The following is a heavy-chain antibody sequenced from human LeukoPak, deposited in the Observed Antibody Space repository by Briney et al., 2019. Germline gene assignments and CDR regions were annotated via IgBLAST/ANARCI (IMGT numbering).Heavy chain of an antibody. J-gene: IGHJ4*02. CDR1: GGTFSSYA. Sequence: SVKVSCKASGGTFSSYAISWVRQAPGQGLEWMGGIIPIFGTANYAQKFQGRVTITADKSTSTAYMELSSLRSEDTAVYYCARGPIVATIKPRYYFDYWGQGTLITVSS. V-gene: IGHV1-69*06. CDR2: IIPIFGTA. D-gene: IGHD5-12*01. CDR3: ARGPIVATIKPRYYFDY.